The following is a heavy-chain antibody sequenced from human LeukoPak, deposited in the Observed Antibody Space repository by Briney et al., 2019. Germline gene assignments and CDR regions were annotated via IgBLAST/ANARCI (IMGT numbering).Heavy chain of an antibody. CDR2: IYYSGST. J-gene: IGHJ3*02. V-gene: IGHV4-59*08. CDR3: ARHLAPLVYSSGRDAFDI. Sequence: NPSETLSLTCTVSGGSISSYYWSWIRQPPGKGLEWIGYIYYSGSTNYNPSLKSRVTISVDTSKNQFSLKLSSVTAADTAVYYCARHLAPLVYSSGRDAFDIWGQGTMVTVSS. CDR1: GGSISSYY. D-gene: IGHD6-19*01.